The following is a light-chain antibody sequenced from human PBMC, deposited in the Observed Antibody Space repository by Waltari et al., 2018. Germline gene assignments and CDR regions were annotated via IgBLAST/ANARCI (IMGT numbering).Light chain of an antibody. CDR3: QQYNSYSLLT. CDR2: GAS. V-gene: IGKV3D-15*01. CDR1: QSVATY. Sequence: EIVLSQSPGTLSLSPGERATLSCRASQSVATYLAWYQQKTGQAPRLLIYGASSRATGVPSRFSGTGSGTDFTLTISSLQPDDFATYYCQQYNSYSLLTFGGGTKVEIK. J-gene: IGKJ4*01.